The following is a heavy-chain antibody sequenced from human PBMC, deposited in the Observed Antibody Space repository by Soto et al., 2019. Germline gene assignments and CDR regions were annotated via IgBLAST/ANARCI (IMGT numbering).Heavy chain of an antibody. J-gene: IGHJ4*02. V-gene: IGHV3-23*01. CDR2: ISNSAVNT. CDR1: GFTFSSYV. Sequence: EVQLLESGGGLVQPGGSLRLSCAASGFTFSSYVMSWVRQAPGKGLEWISAISNSAVNTYYADSVKGRFTISRDNSKNPVYLQMNSLRVDDTAVYYCASRYCGSSSCGPGLFDSWGQGTLATVSS. D-gene: IGHD2-2*01. CDR3: ASRYCGSSSCGPGLFDS.